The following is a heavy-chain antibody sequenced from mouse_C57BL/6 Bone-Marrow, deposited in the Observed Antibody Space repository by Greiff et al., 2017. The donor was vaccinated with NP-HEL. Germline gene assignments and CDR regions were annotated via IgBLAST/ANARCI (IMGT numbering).Heavy chain of an antibody. J-gene: IGHJ1*03. CDR3: ARDAGSSYSLYWYFDV. V-gene: IGHV7-1*01. Sequence: EVQLVESGGGLVQSGRSLRLSCATSGFTFSDFYMEWVRQAPGKGLEWIAASRNKANDYTTEYSASVKGRFIVSRDTSQSILYLQMNALRAEDTAIYYCARDAGSSYSLYWYFDVWGTGTTVTVSS. D-gene: IGHD1-1*01. CDR2: SRNKANDYTT. CDR1: GFTFSDFY.